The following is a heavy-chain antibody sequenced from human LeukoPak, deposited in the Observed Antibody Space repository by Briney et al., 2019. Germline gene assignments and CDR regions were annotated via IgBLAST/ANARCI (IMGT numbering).Heavy chain of an antibody. CDR2: ISYDGSNK. CDR1: GFTFSSYD. V-gene: IGHV3-30*18. CDR3: AKVGDNWDFDY. Sequence: GGSLRLSCAASGFTFSSYDMHWVRQAPGKGLEWVAVISYDGSNKYYADSVKGRFTISRDNSKNTLYLHMNSLRAEDTAVYYCAKVGDNWDFDYWGQGTLVSVSS. D-gene: IGHD3-16*01. J-gene: IGHJ4*02.